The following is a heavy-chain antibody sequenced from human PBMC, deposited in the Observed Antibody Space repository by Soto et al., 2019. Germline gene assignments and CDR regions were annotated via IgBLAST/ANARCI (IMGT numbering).Heavy chain of an antibody. CDR2: ISGSGGST. V-gene: IGHV3-23*01. J-gene: IGHJ4*02. CDR3: AKDLEWYYDFWSGYPTFGY. Sequence: GGSLRLSCAASGFTFSSYAMSWVRQAPGKGLEWVSAISGSGGSTYYADSVKGRFTISRDNSKNTLYLQMNSLRAEDTAVYYCAKDLEWYYDFWSGYPTFGYWGQGTLVTVSS. CDR1: GFTFSSYA. D-gene: IGHD3-3*01.